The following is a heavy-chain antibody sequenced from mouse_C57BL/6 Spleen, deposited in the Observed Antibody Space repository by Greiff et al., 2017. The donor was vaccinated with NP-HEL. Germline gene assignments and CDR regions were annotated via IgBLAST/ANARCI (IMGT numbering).Heavy chain of an antibody. V-gene: IGHV1-19*01. CDR1: GYTFTDYY. J-gene: IGHJ3*01. D-gene: IGHD2-2*01. Sequence: EVQLQQSGPVLVKPGASVKMSCKASGYTFTDYYMNWVKQSHGKSLEWIGVINPYNGGTSYNQKFKGKATLTVDKSSSTAYMELNSLTSEDSAVYYCADGYDPFAYWGQGTLVTVSA. CDR2: INPYNGGT. CDR3: ADGYDPFAY.